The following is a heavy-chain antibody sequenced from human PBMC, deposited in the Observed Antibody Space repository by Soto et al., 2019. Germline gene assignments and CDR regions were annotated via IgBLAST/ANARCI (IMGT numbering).Heavy chain of an antibody. V-gene: IGHV5-51*01. CDR2: IFPSDSDT. Sequence: PGESLKISCKVSGYRFTSSWIGWVRQMPGKGLEWMGIIFPSDSDTRYSPSFQGQVTMSVDKSITTAYLQWSSLKASDTAIYYCARQESSGWFYFDHWGQGTLVTVSS. CDR3: ARQESSGWFYFDH. J-gene: IGHJ4*02. D-gene: IGHD6-19*01. CDR1: GYRFTSSW.